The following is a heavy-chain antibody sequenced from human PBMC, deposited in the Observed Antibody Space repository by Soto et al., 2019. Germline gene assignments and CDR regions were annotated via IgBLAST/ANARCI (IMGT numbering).Heavy chain of an antibody. Sequence: LRLSCAASGFTFSSYAMSWVRQAPGKGLEWVSAISGSGGSTYYADSVKGRFTISRDNSKNTLYLQMNGLRAEDTAVYYCAKAPGYYDSSGYYFDYWGQGTLVTVSS. D-gene: IGHD3-22*01. CDR2: ISGSGGST. CDR3: AKAPGYYDSSGYYFDY. V-gene: IGHV3-23*01. J-gene: IGHJ4*02. CDR1: GFTFSSYA.